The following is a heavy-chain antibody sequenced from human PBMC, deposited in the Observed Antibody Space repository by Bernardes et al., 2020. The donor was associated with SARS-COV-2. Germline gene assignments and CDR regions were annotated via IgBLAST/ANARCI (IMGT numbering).Heavy chain of an antibody. CDR3: AREQEPIIEVVTAILGYGMDV. Sequence: ASMKVSCKASGYTFTGYYMHWVRQAPGQGLEWMGWINPNSGGTNYAQKFQGRVTMTRDTSISTAYMELSRLRSDDTAVYYCAREQEPIIEVVTAILGYGMDVWGQGTTVTVSS. V-gene: IGHV1-2*02. CDR1: GYTFTGYY. J-gene: IGHJ6*02. CDR2: INPNSGGT. D-gene: IGHD2-21*02.